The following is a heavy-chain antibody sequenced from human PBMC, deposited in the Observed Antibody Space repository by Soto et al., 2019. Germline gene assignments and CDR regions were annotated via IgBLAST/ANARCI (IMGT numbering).Heavy chain of an antibody. V-gene: IGHV4-30-4*01. CDR2: IYYSGST. D-gene: IGHD6-6*01. CDR1: GGSISSGDYY. Sequence: SETLSLTCTVSGGSISSGDYYWSWIRQPPGKGLEWIGYIYYSGSTYYNPSLKSRVTISVDMSKNQFSLKLSSVTAADTAVYYCARDVGSIGYSSSAGYYYYGMDVWGQGTTVTVSS. CDR3: ARDVGSIGYSSSAGYYYYGMDV. J-gene: IGHJ6*02.